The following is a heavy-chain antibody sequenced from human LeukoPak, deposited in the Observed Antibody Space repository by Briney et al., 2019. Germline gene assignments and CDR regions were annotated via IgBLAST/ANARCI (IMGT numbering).Heavy chain of an antibody. CDR2: IKSKADGETI. V-gene: IGHV3-15*07. CDR3: STLTSRGLSDS. Sequence: GGSLRLSCAASGFTFINACMNWVRQAPGKGLEWVGRIKSKADGETIDYAAPVKGRFTFSRDDSKNMLYLLMNSLKSEDTAVYYCSTLTSRGLSDSWGQGTLVTVSS. D-gene: IGHD1-20*01. J-gene: IGHJ4*02. CDR1: GFTFINAC.